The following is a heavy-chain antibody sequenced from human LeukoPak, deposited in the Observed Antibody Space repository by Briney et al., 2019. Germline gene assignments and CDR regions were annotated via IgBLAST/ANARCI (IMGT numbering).Heavy chain of an antibody. CDR2: INHSGST. Sequence: SETLSLTCAVYGGSFSGYYWSWIRQPPGKGLEWIGEINHSGSTNYNPSLKSRDTISVDTSKNQFSLKLSSVTAADTAVYYCARVTRGYSGYDYPHYFDYWGQGTLVTVSS. V-gene: IGHV4-34*01. CDR3: ARVTRGYSGYDYPHYFDY. CDR1: GGSFSGYY. J-gene: IGHJ4*02. D-gene: IGHD5-12*01.